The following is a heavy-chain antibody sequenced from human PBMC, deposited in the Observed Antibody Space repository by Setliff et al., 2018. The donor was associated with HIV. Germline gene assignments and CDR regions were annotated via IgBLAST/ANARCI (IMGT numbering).Heavy chain of an antibody. Sequence: SQTLSLTCSVSGGSISSLYWAWIRQSPGKGLEWIGSMHQSGRTQYNPSLKSRVTISGDTSKSQFSLNLSSVTAADTAVYFCVRAHTSGYLYWDYWGQGMLVTVSS. CDR2: MHQSGRT. CDR1: GGSISSLY. J-gene: IGHJ4*02. D-gene: IGHD3-22*01. V-gene: IGHV4-38-2*02. CDR3: VRAHTSGYLYWDY.